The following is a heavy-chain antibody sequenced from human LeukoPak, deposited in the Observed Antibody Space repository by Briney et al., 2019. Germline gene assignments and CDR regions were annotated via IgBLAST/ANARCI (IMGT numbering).Heavy chain of an antibody. J-gene: IGHJ4*02. V-gene: IGHV1-8*02. Sequence: ASVKVSCKASGYTFTGYYMHWVRQATGQGLEWMGWMNPNSGNTGYAQKFQGRVTMTRNTSISTAYMELSSLRSEDTAVYYCAGGVAVAGQYYFDYWGQGTLVTVSS. D-gene: IGHD6-19*01. CDR2: MNPNSGNT. CDR1: GYTFTGYY. CDR3: AGGVAVAGQYYFDY.